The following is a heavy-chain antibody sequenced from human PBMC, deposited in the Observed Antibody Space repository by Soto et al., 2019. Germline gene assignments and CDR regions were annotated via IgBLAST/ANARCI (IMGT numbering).Heavy chain of an antibody. Sequence: QVQLQESGPGLVKPSQTLSLTCTVSSDSISVGYYWSWIRQHPGKGLEWIGYVSPSGTTYYNPSLKSRVSISTDTSKNQFSLEVSSVTAADTAVYYCARDRGSYGMDVWGQGTTVTVSS. V-gene: IGHV4-31*03. CDR3: ARDRGSYGMDV. CDR1: SDSISVGYY. D-gene: IGHD6-25*01. J-gene: IGHJ6*02. CDR2: VSPSGTT.